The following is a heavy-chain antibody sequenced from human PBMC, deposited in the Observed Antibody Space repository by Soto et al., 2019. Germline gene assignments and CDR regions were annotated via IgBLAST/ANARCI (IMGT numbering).Heavy chain of an antibody. Sequence: EVQLVESGGGLVQPGGSLRLSCTASGFTFSSRAMNWVRQFPGRGLEWVSYISSSSSNIDYADSVKGRFTISRDNAKNSLYLHMNTLRDEDTAVYYCASDRSMGSNWYYYLESWGQGSLVKVSP. CDR1: GFTFSSRA. CDR3: ASDRSMGSNWYYYLES. V-gene: IGHV3-48*02. D-gene: IGHD1-20*01. J-gene: IGHJ4*02. CDR2: ISSSSSNI.